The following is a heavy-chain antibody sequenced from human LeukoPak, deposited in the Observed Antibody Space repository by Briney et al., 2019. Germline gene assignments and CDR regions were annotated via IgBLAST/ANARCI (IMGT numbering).Heavy chain of an antibody. J-gene: IGHJ4*02. V-gene: IGHV3-23*01. CDR3: AIDTAMVIFDY. CDR1: GFTFSSYA. Sequence: GGSLRLSCAASGFTFSSYAMSWVRQAPGKGLEWVSAISGSGGSTYYADSVKGRFTISRDNAKNSLYLQMNSLRAEDTAMYYCAIDTAMVIFDYWGQGTLVTVSS. CDR2: ISGSGGST. D-gene: IGHD5-18*01.